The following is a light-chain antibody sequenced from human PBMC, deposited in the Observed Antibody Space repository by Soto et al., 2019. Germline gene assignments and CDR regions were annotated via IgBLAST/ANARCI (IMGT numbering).Light chain of an antibody. CDR3: QQRSNWPPLT. V-gene: IGKV3-11*01. Sequence: EIVLTQSPATRSLSPGERATLSCRASQSVSSYLAWYQQKHGQAPRLLIYDASNRATGIPARFSGSGSGTDFTLTISSLEPEDFAVYYCQQRSNWPPLTFGGGTKVEIK. J-gene: IGKJ4*01. CDR2: DAS. CDR1: QSVSSY.